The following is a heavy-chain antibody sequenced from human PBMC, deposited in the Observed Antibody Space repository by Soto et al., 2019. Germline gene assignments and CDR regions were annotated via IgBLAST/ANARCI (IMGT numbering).Heavy chain of an antibody. CDR3: ASGRGQQLENPNNWFDP. J-gene: IGHJ5*02. D-gene: IGHD6-13*01. V-gene: IGHV4-59*08. Sequence: SETLSLTCTVSGGSISSYYWSWIRQPPGKGLEWIGYIYYSGSTNYNPSLKSRVTISVDTSKNQFSLKLSSVTAADTAVYYCASGRGQQLENPNNWFDPWGQGTLVTVSS. CDR2: IYYSGST. CDR1: GGSISSYY.